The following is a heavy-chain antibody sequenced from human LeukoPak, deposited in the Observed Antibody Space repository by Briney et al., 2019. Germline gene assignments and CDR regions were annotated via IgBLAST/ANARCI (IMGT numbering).Heavy chain of an antibody. V-gene: IGHV3-30*03. Sequence: QAGGSLRLSCAASGFTFSNAWMNWVRQAPGKGLEWVAIISYDGSYKYYADSVKGRFTISRDNSKNTLYLQVNSLRAEDTAVYYCARRESSGWYVDYWGQGTLVTVSS. D-gene: IGHD6-19*01. CDR2: ISYDGSYK. J-gene: IGHJ4*02. CDR1: GFTFSNAW. CDR3: ARRESSGWYVDY.